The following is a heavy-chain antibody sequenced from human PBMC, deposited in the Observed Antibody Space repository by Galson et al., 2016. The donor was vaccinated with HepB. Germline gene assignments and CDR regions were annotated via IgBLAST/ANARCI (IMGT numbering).Heavy chain of an antibody. Sequence: SLRLSCAASGFTFSNLNMNWVRQAPGKGLEWVSSISSNSLYIYYADSVKGRFTISRDNAKNSLYLQMNSLRTEDTAVYYCATSDGPGTYSYYYHYYYMDVWGEGTTVTVSS. D-gene: IGHD3-10*01. CDR3: ATSDGPGTYSYYYHYYYMDV. V-gene: IGHV3-21*01. CDR1: GFTFSNLN. J-gene: IGHJ6*03. CDR2: ISSNSLYI.